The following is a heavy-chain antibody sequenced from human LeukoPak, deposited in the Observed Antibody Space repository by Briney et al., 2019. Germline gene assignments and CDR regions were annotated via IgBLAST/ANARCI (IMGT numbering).Heavy chain of an antibody. CDR2: IGGERSGSWT. CDR1: GFTFNNYP. CDR3: ARAGVISGWDY. D-gene: IGHD3-3*02. Sequence: GGSLRLSCAASGFTFNNYPMGWVRQAPGKGLEWLSAIGGERSGSWTKSADSVKGRFAISRDNSENTLYLQMDSLTVEDTAVYYCARAGVISGWDYWGQGVLVTVSS. J-gene: IGHJ4*02. V-gene: IGHV3-23*01.